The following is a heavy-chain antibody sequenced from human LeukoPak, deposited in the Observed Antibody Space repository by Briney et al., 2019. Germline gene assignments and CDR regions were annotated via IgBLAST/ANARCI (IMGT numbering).Heavy chain of an antibody. J-gene: IGHJ6*02. V-gene: IGHV4-39*01. Sequence: PSETLSLTCTVSGGSISSSSYYWGWIRQPPGKGLEWIGSIYYSGSTYYNPSLKSRVTISVDTSKNQFSLKLSSVTAADTAVYYCARGHARLVRGLSVWGQGTTVTVSS. CDR3: ARGHARLVRGLSV. CDR1: GGSISSSSYY. CDR2: IYYSGST. D-gene: IGHD3-10*01.